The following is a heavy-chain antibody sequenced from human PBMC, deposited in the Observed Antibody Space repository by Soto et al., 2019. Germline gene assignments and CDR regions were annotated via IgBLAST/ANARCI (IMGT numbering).Heavy chain of an antibody. V-gene: IGHV3-21*01. CDR1: GFTFSSYS. J-gene: IGHJ6*02. D-gene: IGHD3-3*01. CDR2: ISSSSSYI. CDR3: ARDIRGYYVFWCCYDYYRMDL. Sequence: PGGSLRLSGAASGFTFSSYSMNWVRQAPGKGLEWVSSISSSSSYIYYADSVKGRFTISRDNAKNSLYLQMNSLRAEDTAVYYCARDIRGYYVFWCCYDYYRMDLSCPAPTVTVSS.